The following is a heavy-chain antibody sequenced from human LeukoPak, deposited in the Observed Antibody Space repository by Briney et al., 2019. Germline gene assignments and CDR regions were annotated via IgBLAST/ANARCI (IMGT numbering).Heavy chain of an antibody. CDR3: TIGVFPNY. CDR1: GFTFGDYA. D-gene: IGHD2-21*01. V-gene: IGHV3-49*04. CDR2: IRSKAYGGTT. J-gene: IGHJ4*02. Sequence: GGSLRLSCTASGFTFGDYAMSRVRQAPGKGLEWVGFIRSKAYGGTTEYAASVKGRFTISRDDSKSIAYLQMNSLKTEDTAVYYCTIGVFPNYWGQGTLVTVSS.